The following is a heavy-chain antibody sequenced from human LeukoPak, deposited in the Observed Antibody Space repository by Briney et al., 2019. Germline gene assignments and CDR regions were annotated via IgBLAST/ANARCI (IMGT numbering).Heavy chain of an antibody. CDR3: AKSVVVITFRFDD. D-gene: IGHD2-15*01. V-gene: IGHV3-23*01. CDR2: INGGGGNT. CDR1: GFTFNSYV. J-gene: IGHJ4*02. Sequence: GGSLRLSCAASGFTFNSYVMSWVRQAPGKGLEWVSAINGGGGNTYYADSVKGRFTISRDNSKNMVYLQMSSLRADDTAVYYCAKSVVVITFRFDDWGQGALVTVSS.